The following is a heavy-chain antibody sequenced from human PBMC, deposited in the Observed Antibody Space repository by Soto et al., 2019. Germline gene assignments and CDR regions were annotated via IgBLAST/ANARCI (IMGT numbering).Heavy chain of an antibody. J-gene: IGHJ4*02. D-gene: IGHD6-13*01. CDR2: IYYSGST. CDR3: ARGRYGNLQQPDFDY. Sequence: QVQLQESGPGLVKPSQTLSLTCTVSGGSISSGDYYWSWIRQPPGKGLEWIGYIYYSGSTYYNPSIKSRVTISVDTSKNQFSLKLSSVTAADTAVYYCARGRYGNLQQPDFDYWGQGTLVTVSS. CDR1: GGSISSGDYY. V-gene: IGHV4-30-4*01.